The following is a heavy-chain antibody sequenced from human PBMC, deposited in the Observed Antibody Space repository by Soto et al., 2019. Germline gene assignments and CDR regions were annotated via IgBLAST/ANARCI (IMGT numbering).Heavy chain of an antibody. D-gene: IGHD3-10*01. Sequence: PGGSLRLSCAASGFTLSSYWMAWVRQTPGKGLEFVANIREDGKEINYVDSVKGRFTTSRDNAKNSLFLQMNSLRDDDTAVYYCGTDQWGGAFDIGGQGTMVTVSS. CDR1: GFTLSSYW. V-gene: IGHV3-7*01. CDR3: GTDQWGGAFDI. J-gene: IGHJ3*02. CDR2: IREDGKEI.